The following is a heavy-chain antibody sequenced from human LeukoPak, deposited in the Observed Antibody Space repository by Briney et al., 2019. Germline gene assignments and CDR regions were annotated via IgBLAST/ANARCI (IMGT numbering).Heavy chain of an antibody. CDR1: GFTFSSYG. V-gene: IGHV3-30*03. CDR3: ARDNEYYDSSGYFYYFDY. CDR2: ISYDGSNK. J-gene: IGHJ4*02. Sequence: AGRSLRLSCAASGFTFSSYGMHWVRQAPGKGLEWVAVISYDGSNKYYADSVKGRFTISRDNSKNTLYLQMNSLRAEDTAVYYCARDNEYYDSSGYFYYFDYWGQGTLVTVSS. D-gene: IGHD3-22*01.